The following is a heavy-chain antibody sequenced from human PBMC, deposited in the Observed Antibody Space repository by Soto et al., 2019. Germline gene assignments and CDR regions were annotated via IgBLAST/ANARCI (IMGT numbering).Heavy chain of an antibody. J-gene: IGHJ6*03. CDR3: ARGGRSAYYYYMGV. CDR1: GGSISTYY. CDR2: VNYSGST. Sequence: QVQLQESGPGLVKPSETLSLTCTVSGGSISTYYWSWVRQPPGKGLEWIGYVNYSGSTNYNPSLKSRVTISVDTSKNQFSLKLTSVTAADTAMYYCARGGRSAYYYYMGVWGKGTTVTVSS. V-gene: IGHV4-59*01.